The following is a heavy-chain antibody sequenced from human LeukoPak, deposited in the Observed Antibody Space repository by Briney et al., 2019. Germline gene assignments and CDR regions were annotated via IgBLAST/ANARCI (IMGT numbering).Heavy chain of an antibody. D-gene: IGHD3-10*01. CDR3: AKRSYYYYMDV. J-gene: IGHJ6*03. CDR1: AFTFSSHA. CDR2: ISGSSGST. V-gene: IGHV3-23*01. Sequence: GGSLRLSCPTDAFTFSSHAMGSVRLAPGRGRGWVSAISGSSGSTYYADSVKGRFTISRDNSKNTLYLQMNSQRAEDTAVYYCAKRSYYYYMDVWGKGTTVTVSS.